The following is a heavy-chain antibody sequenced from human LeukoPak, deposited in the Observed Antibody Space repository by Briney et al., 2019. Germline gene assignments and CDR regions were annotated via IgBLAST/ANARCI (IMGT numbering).Heavy chain of an antibody. J-gene: IGHJ5*02. CDR1: GGSFSANY. Sequence: SETLSLTCAVSGGSFSANYWSWIRQPPGEGPEWIGEINHTGRTNYNPSLKSRVTISVDMSKNQFSLKLSSVTAADTAVYYCARGAGSTYYYDSNWFGPWGQGTLVTVSS. CDR2: INHTGRT. D-gene: IGHD3-22*01. CDR3: ARGAGSTYYYDSNWFGP. V-gene: IGHV4-34*01.